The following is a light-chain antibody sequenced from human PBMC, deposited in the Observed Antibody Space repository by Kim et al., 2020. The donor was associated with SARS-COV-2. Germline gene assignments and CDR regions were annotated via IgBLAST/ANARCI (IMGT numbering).Light chain of an antibody. V-gene: IGLV4-69*01. Sequence: QLVLTQSPSASASLGDSVKLTCILTSGHSTYAIAWHQQQPEKGPRFLMKLNSDGSHRRGDGIPDRFSASSSGAERYLTISSVQAEDEADYYCQTWDTGIRVFGGGTQLTVL. CDR2: LNSDGSH. CDR1: SGHSTYA. CDR3: QTWDTGIRV. J-gene: IGLJ3*02.